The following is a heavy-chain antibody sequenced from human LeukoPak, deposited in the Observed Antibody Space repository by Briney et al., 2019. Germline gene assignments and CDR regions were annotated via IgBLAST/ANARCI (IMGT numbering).Heavy chain of an antibody. CDR1: GGSFSGYY. CDR2: INHSGST. CDR3: ARGSWLDY. Sequence: SETLSLTCAVYGGSFSGYYWSWIRQPPWKGLECIGEINHSGSTNYNPSLKSRVTISVDTSKNQFSLKLSSVTAADTAVYYCARGSWLDYWGQGNLVTVSS. V-gene: IGHV4-34*01. J-gene: IGHJ4*02.